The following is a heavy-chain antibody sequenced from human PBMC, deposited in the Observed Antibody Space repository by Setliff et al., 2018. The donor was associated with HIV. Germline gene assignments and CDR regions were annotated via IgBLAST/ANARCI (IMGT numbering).Heavy chain of an antibody. CDR3: ARYEAIEGALTYFDV. Sequence: PGGSLRLSCTASGFSLPTYDMHWVRQGPGKGPVCVSRIGSDGSRLGYADSVKGRFTISRDNAKNSLYLQLNSLRAEDTAVYYCARYEAIEGALTYFDVWGRGTLVTVSS. CDR1: GFSLPTYD. D-gene: IGHD1-26*01. J-gene: IGHJ2*01. CDR2: IGSDGSRL. V-gene: IGHV3-74*01.